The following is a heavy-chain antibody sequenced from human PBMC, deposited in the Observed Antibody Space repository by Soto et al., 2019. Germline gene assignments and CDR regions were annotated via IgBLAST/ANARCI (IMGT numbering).Heavy chain of an antibody. CDR1: GFIFSSYT. Sequence: QVQLVESGGGVVQPGRSLRLSCAASGFIFSSYTMHWVRQAPGKGLEWVAFISYDGSNKYYADSIKGRFTISRDNSKNALYLRMNSLRGEDTAGYYCARVLNDNIWGSPRSVDYWGQGTLVTVSS. CDR3: ARVLNDNIWGSPRSVDY. J-gene: IGHJ4*02. CDR2: ISYDGSNK. V-gene: IGHV3-30-3*01. D-gene: IGHD3-16*01.